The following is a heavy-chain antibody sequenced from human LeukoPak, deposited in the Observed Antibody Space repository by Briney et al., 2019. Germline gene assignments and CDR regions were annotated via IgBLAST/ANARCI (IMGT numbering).Heavy chain of an antibody. CDR3: AKGDWPPRFDS. V-gene: IGHV4-34*01. J-gene: IGHJ5*01. CDR2: INHSGSI. D-gene: IGHD3-9*01. CDR1: GASFSYDY. Sequence: SETLSLTCAVYGASFSYDYWSWIRQAPGKGLEWIGEINHSGSITYNPSLKSRVTISAEKSKSQFSLRLTSVTAADTAVYYCAKGDWPPRFDSWGQGTLVTVSS.